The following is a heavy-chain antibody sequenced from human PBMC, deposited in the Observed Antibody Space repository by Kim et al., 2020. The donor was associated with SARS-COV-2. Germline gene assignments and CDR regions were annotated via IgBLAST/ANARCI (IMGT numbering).Heavy chain of an antibody. J-gene: IGHJ6*02. D-gene: IGHD5-12*01. CDR1: GGTFSSYA. CDR2: IIPIFGTA. V-gene: IGHV1-69*13. Sequence: SVKVSCKASGGTFSSYAISWVRQAPGQGLEWMGGIIPIFGTANYAQKFQGRVTITADESTSTAYMELSSLRSEDTAVYYCARDARRGGYDSYYYGMDVWGQGTTVTVSS. CDR3: ARDARRGGYDSYYYGMDV.